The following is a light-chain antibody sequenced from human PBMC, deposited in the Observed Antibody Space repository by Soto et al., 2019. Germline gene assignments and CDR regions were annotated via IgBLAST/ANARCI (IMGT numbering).Light chain of an antibody. CDR1: SSDVGGYNY. Sequence: QSVLTQPASVSGSPGQSITISCTGTSSDVGGYNYVSWYQQHPGKAPKLMIYDVSNRLSGVSNRFSGSKSGNTASLTISGLQAEDEADYYCSSCTSSSTYVFGTGTKLTVL. CDR2: DVS. CDR3: SSCTSSSTYV. V-gene: IGLV2-14*01. J-gene: IGLJ1*01.